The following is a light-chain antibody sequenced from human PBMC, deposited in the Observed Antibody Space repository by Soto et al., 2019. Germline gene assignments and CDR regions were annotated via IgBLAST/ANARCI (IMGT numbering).Light chain of an antibody. CDR2: DVS. V-gene: IGLV2-14*03. CDR1: SSDVGGYNY. CDR3: SSYKVTYTVV. Sequence: QSALTQPASVSGSPGQSITISCTGTSSDVGGYNYVSWYQQHPGKAPKLLIYDVSNRPSGISNRFSGSKSGNTASLTISGLQADDEADYYCSSYKVTYTVVFGGGTQLTVL. J-gene: IGLJ2*01.